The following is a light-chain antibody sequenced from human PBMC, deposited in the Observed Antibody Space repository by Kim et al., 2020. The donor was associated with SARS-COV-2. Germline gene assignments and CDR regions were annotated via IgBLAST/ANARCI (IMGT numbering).Light chain of an antibody. CDR2: GAS. J-gene: IGKJ1*01. CDR1: QNVQSQY. V-gene: IGKV3-20*01. Sequence: SPVKTGTLACRASQNVQSQYLAWYQQTPGQAPRLLIYGASSRATGIPDRFSGSGSGTEFRLTISRLEPEDFAVYYCQQYGLTPRTFGQGTKVDIK. CDR3: QQYGLTPRT.